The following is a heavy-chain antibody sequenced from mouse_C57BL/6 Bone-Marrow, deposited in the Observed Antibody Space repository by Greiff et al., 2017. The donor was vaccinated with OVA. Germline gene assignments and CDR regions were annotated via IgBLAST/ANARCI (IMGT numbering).Heavy chain of an antibody. CDR1: GFSLTSYG. J-gene: IGHJ3*01. CDR2: IWSGGST. Sequence: QVQLQQSGPGLVQPSQSLSITCTVSGFSLTSYGVHWVRQSPGKGLEWLGVIWSGGSTDYNAAFISRLSISKDNSKSQVFFKMNSLQADDTAIYYCAREEITTDFAYWGQGTLVTVSA. D-gene: IGHD2-4*01. V-gene: IGHV2-2*01. CDR3: AREEITTDFAY.